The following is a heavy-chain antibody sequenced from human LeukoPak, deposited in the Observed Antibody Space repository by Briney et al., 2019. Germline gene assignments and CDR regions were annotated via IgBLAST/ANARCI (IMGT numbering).Heavy chain of an antibody. V-gene: IGHV3-23*01. CDR2: ISGSGST. CDR3: ARGITAFGVPGATYYFDY. CDR1: GFTFGNFA. J-gene: IGHJ4*02. Sequence: GGSLRLSCTASGFTFGNFAMNWVRQTLGKGLEWVSVISGSGSTYYADSVRGRFTVSRDNSKHTMSLQMNTLRAEDTAVYYCARGITAFGVPGATYYFDYWGQGTLVTVSS. D-gene: IGHD3-3*01.